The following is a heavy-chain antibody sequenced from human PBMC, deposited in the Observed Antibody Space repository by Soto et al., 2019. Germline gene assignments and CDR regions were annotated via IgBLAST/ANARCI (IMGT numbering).Heavy chain of an antibody. CDR2: ISSSSSTI. Sequence: GGSLRLSCAASGFTFSSYSMNWVRQAPGKGLEWVSYISSSSSTIYYADSVKGRFTISRDNAKNTLYLQMNSLRAEDTAVYYCARDAYYGSGRTFDYWGQGTLVTVSS. CDR3: ARDAYYGSGRTFDY. J-gene: IGHJ4*02. V-gene: IGHV3-48*01. D-gene: IGHD3-10*01. CDR1: GFTFSSYS.